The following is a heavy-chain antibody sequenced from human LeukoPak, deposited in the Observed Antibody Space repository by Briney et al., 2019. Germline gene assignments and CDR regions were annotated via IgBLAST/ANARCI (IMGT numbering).Heavy chain of an antibody. V-gene: IGHV4-39*07. CDR1: GGSISSSSYY. CDR2: IYYTGST. D-gene: IGHD3-3*01. J-gene: IGHJ5*02. CDR3: ARGQRITIFGSNWFDP. Sequence: PSETLSLTCTVSGGSISSSSYYWGWIRQPPGKGLEWIGSIYYTGSTYYNPSLTSRVTISIDTSKNQFSLKLSSVTAADTAVYYCARGQRITIFGSNWFDPWGQGTLVTVSS.